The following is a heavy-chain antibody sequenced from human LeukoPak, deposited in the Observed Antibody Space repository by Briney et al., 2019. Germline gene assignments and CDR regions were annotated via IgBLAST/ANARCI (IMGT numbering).Heavy chain of an antibody. V-gene: IGHV2-70*11. CDR3: ARSKDIVVAPDAFDI. Sequence: ESGPALVKPTQTLTLTCTFSGFSLSTSGMCVSWIRQPRGKALEWLARIDWDDDKYYSTSLKTRLTISKDTSKNQVVLTMTNVDPVDTATYYCARSKDIVVAPDAFDIWGQGTMVTVSS. CDR2: IDWDDDK. J-gene: IGHJ3*02. CDR1: GFSLSTSGMC. D-gene: IGHD2-2*01.